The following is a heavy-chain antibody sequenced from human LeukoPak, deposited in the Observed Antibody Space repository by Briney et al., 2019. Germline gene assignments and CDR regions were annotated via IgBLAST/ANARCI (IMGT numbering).Heavy chain of an antibody. CDR2: ISNTGST. J-gene: IGHJ4*02. CDR1: GGSIRSYY. Sequence: PSETLSLTCTVSGGSIRSYYWSWFRQPPGKGLEWIAYISNTGSTKYNPSLRSRVTISVDTSENQFSLKLSSVTAADTAVYYCARAVGDYTFDYWGQGALVTVSS. CDR3: ARAVGDYTFDY. D-gene: IGHD4-17*01. V-gene: IGHV4-59*01.